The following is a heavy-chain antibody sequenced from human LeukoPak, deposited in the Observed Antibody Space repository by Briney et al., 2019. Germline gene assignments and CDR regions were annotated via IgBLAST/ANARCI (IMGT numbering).Heavy chain of an antibody. CDR1: GYTFTGYY. Sequence: ASVKVSCKASGYTFTGYYMHWVRQAPGQGLEWMGWINPNNGATNYAQKLQGRVTMTRDTSITTAYMELSSLRSDDTAVYYCARRIWFEELFAFDIWGQGTMVTVSS. D-gene: IGHD3-10*01. V-gene: IGHV1-2*02. CDR2: INPNNGAT. J-gene: IGHJ3*02. CDR3: ARRIWFEELFAFDI.